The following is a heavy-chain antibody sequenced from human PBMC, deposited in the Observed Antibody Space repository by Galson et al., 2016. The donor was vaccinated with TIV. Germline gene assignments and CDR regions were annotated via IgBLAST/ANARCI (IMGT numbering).Heavy chain of an antibody. Sequence: SLRLSCAASGFTFGSYWMSWVRQAPGKGLEWVANIKQVGSEKYYVDSVKGRFTISRDNAKNSLYLQMNSLRAEDTAVYYCARDYAGWGQGTLVTVSS. J-gene: IGHJ4*02. D-gene: IGHD3-16*01. CDR3: ARDYAG. CDR2: IKQVGSEK. V-gene: IGHV3-7*03. CDR1: GFTFGSYW.